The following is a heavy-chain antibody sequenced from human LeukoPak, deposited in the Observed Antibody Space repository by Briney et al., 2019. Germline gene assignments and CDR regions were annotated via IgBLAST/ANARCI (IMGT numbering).Heavy chain of an antibody. CDR1: GGSISSGDHY. Sequence: KASETLSLTCTVSGGSISSGDHYWSWIRQPPGKGLEWIGSIYYSGSTYYNPSLKSRVTISVDTSKNQFSLKLSSVTAADTAVYYCASAIYTVAGFDYWGQGTLVTVSS. CDR2: IYYSGST. J-gene: IGHJ4*02. V-gene: IGHV4-39*01. CDR3: ASAIYTVAGFDY. D-gene: IGHD6-19*01.